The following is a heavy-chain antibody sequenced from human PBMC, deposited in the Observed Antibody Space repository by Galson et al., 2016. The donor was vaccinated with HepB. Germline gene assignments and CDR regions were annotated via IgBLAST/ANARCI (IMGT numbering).Heavy chain of an antibody. CDR3: ARPNYDFCINLRGPFDL. D-gene: IGHD3-3*01. CDR2: ISPYNGNT. V-gene: IGHV1-18*01. J-gene: IGHJ3*01. Sequence: SVKVSCKASGYTFTTYGINWVRQAPGQGLEWMGRISPYNGNTKYAQKFQGRVTMTTDTSTSTAYMELRSLRSDDTAVYYWARPNYDFCINLRGPFDLWGQGTMVTVSS. CDR1: GYTFTTYG.